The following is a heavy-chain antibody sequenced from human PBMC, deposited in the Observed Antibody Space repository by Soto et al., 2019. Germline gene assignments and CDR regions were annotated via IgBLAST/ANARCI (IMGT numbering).Heavy chain of an antibody. Sequence: PSETLSLTCAVYGGSFSGYSWSWIRQPPGKGLEWIGSIYYSGSTYYNPSLKSRVTISVDTSKNQFSLKLSSVTAADTAVYYCARRLYYDSSGFEGGGMDVWGQGTTVTVSS. D-gene: IGHD3-22*01. CDR1: GGSFSGYS. J-gene: IGHJ6*02. CDR2: IYYSGST. V-gene: IGHV4-34*01. CDR3: ARRLYYDSSGFEGGGMDV.